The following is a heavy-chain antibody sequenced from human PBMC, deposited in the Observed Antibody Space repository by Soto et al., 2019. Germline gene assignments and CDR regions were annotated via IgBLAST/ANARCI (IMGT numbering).Heavy chain of an antibody. V-gene: IGHV4-34*01. CDR3: ARGMYDRGSLQNSDVREHRWWFDP. J-gene: IGHJ5*02. D-gene: IGHD3-9*01. CDR2: INHSGST. CDR1: GGSFSGYY. Sequence: SETLSLTCAVYGGSFSGYYWSWIRQPPGKGLEWIGEINHSGSTNYNPSLKSRVTISVDTSKNQFSLKLSSVTAADTAVYYCARGMYDRGSLQNSDVREHRWWFDPWGQGTLVTVSS.